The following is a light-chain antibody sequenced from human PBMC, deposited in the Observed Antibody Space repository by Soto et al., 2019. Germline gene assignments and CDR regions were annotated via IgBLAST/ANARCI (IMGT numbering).Light chain of an antibody. J-gene: IGLJ3*02. V-gene: IGLV1-40*01. CDR1: SSNIGAGYD. CDR3: QSYDSSLSGYWV. Sequence: QSVLTQPPSVSGAPGQRVTISSTGRSSNIGAGYDVHWYQQLPGTAPKLLIYGNSNRPSGVPDRFSGSKSGTSASLAITGLQAEDEADYYGQSYDSSLSGYWVFGGGAQLTVL. CDR2: GNS.